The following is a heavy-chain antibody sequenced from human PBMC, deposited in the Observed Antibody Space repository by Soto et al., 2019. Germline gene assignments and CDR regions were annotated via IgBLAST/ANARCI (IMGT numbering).Heavy chain of an antibody. J-gene: IGHJ4*02. D-gene: IGHD3-22*01. V-gene: IGHV1-69*13. CDR2: IIPIFGTA. CDR3: ASKDGYYPTYYFDY. CDR1: GGTFSSYA. Sequence: SVKVSCKASGGTFSSYAISWVRQAPGQGLEWMGGIIPIFGTANYAQKFQGRVTITADESTSTAYMELSSLRSEDTAVYYCASKDGYYPTYYFDYWGQGTLVTVSS.